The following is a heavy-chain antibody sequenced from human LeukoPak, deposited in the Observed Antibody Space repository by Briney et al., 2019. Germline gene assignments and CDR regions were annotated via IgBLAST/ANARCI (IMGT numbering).Heavy chain of an antibody. D-gene: IGHD3-16*02. CDR3: ARRAFGGVIAANWFDP. CDR1: GGSMSTYY. Sequence: SETLSLSCTVSGGSMSTYYWSWIRQPPGKGLEWIGYIYDNGYTHYNPSLKSRVSISLDTSKSQFSLNLSSVTAADTAVYYCARRAFGGVIAANWFDPWGQGTLVTVSS. J-gene: IGHJ5*02. CDR2: IYDNGYT. V-gene: IGHV4-59*08.